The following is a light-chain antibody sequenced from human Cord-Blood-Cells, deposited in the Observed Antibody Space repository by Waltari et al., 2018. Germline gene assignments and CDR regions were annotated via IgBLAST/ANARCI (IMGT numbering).Light chain of an antibody. CDR3: SSYAGSNNLV. J-gene: IGLJ3*02. CDR2: EVS. V-gene: IGLV2-8*01. CDR1: SSDVGGYNY. Sequence: QSALTQPPSASGSPGQSVTISCTGTSSDVGGYNYVSWYQQHPGKAPHLMIYEVSKRPSGVPDRFSGSKSGNTASLTVSGLQAEDEADYYCSSYAGSNNLVFGGGTKLTVL.